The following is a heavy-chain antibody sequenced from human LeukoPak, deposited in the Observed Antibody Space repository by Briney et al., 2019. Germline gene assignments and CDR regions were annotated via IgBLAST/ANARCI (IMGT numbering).Heavy chain of an antibody. CDR2: ISYDGSSK. CDR3: ARDSTDGVIPRKLHPPFDC. D-gene: IGHD1-7*01. V-gene: IGHV3-30*04. J-gene: IGHJ4*02. Sequence: SGGSLRLSCAASGFTFSSYAMHWVRQAPGKGLEWVAVISYDGSSKYSADSVKGRFTISRDHSKNTLDLQMNSLRAEDTAVYYCARDSTDGVIPRKLHPPFDCWGQGVLVTVSS. CDR1: GFTFSSYA.